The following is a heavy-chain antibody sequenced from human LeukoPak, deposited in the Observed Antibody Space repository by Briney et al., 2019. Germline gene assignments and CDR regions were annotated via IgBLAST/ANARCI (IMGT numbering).Heavy chain of an antibody. J-gene: IGHJ4*02. CDR3: ARGEPYYYGSGTLVDYFDY. CDR1: GGSISSYY. D-gene: IGHD3-10*01. V-gene: IGHV4-59*01. Sequence: SETRSLSCTVSGGSISSYYWSWIRQPPGKGLEWIGYISYSGSTNYNPSLKSRVTISVDTSKNQFSLKLNSVTAADTAVYYCARGEPYYYGSGTLVDYFDYWGQGTLVAVSS. CDR2: ISYSGST.